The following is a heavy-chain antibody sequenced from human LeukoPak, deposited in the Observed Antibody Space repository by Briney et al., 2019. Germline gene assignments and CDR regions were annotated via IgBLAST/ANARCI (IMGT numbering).Heavy chain of an antibody. CDR2: IIPIFGTA. V-gene: IGHV1-69*01. D-gene: IGHD6-13*01. CDR3: ARERIMWQQLGWFDP. CDR1: GGTFSSYA. Sequence: AASVKVSCKASGGTFSSYAISWVRQAPGQGLEWMGGIIPIFGTANYAQKFQGRVTITADESTSTAYMELSSLRSEDTAVYYCARERIMWQQLGWFDPWGQGTLVTVSS. J-gene: IGHJ5*02.